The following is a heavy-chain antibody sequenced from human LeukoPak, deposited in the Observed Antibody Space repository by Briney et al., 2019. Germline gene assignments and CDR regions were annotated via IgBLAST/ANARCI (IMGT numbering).Heavy chain of an antibody. J-gene: IGHJ6*03. CDR3: ARFTMVRAYMDV. D-gene: IGHD3-10*01. Sequence: ASVKVSCKASGYTFTSYDINWVRQATGQGLEWMGWMNPNSGNTGYAQKFQGRVTITRNTSISTAYMELSSLRSEDTAVYYCARFTMVRAYMDVWGKGTTVTASS. CDR1: GYTFTSYD. V-gene: IGHV1-8*03. CDR2: MNPNSGNT.